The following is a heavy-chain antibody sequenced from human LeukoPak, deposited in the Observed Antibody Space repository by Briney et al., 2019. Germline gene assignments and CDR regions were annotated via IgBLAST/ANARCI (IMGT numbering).Heavy chain of an antibody. CDR3: AKGTGASAWLADY. CDR1: GFIFNAHS. Sequence: GGSLRLSCAASGFIFNAHSINWVRQAPGKGLEWVSYISGSSIDYADSVGGRFTIYRDSAKNSVYLQMNNLRAEDTAVYYCAKGTGASAWLADYRGQGTLVTVSS. CDR2: ISGSSI. D-gene: IGHD6-19*01. J-gene: IGHJ4*02. V-gene: IGHV3-48*01.